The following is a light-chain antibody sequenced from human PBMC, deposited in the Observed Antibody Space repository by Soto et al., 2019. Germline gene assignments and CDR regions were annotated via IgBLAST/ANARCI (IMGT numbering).Light chain of an antibody. CDR2: DAS. Sequence: EIVLTQSPATLSLSAGERATLSCRASQSVSSYLAWYQQKPGQAPRLLIYDASNRATGIPARFSGSGSGKDFTLTIRSLEPEDFAVYFCQQRINWPLTFGGGTKVEIK. CDR1: QSVSSY. J-gene: IGKJ4*01. V-gene: IGKV3-11*01. CDR3: QQRINWPLT.